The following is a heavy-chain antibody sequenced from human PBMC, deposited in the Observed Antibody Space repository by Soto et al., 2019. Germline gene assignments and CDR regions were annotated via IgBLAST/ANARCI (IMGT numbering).Heavy chain of an antibody. D-gene: IGHD3-10*01. CDR1: GGSISSSSYY. CDR2: IYYSGST. V-gene: IGHV4-39*01. J-gene: IGHJ6*03. CDR3: ARHYGSGSYYPYYMDV. Sequence: SETLSLTCTVSGGSISSSSYYWGWIRQPPGKGLDWIGGIYYSGSTYYNPSLKSRVTISVDTSKNQFSLKLSSVTAADTVVYYCARHYGSGSYYPYYMDVWGKGTTVTVSS.